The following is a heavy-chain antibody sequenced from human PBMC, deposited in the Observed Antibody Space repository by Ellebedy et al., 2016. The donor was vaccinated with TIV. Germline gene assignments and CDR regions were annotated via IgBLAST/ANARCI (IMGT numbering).Heavy chain of an antibody. CDR1: GFTFYSYA. CDR2: IYYDGSNE. Sequence: GESLKISCAASGFTFYSYAMHWVRQAPGKGLEWVALIYYDGSNEHYADSGKGRFTISRDNSRDKLYLQMNSLKADDTAVYFCARNSHFDWSFYIDHWGQGTLVTVSS. D-gene: IGHD3-9*01. V-gene: IGHV3-30*04. J-gene: IGHJ4*02. CDR3: ARNSHFDWSFYIDH.